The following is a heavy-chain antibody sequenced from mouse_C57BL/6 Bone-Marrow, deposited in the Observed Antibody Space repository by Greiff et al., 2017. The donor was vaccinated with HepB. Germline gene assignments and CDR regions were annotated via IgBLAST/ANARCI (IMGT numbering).Heavy chain of an antibody. Sequence: EVQVVESGGDLVKPGGSLKLSCAASGFTFSSYGMSWVRQTPDKRLEWVATISSGGSYTYYPDSVKGRFTISRDNAKNTLYLQMSSLKSEDTAMYYCARLYYYGAFDYWGQGTTLTVSS. CDR1: GFTFSSYG. D-gene: IGHD1-1*01. CDR3: ARLYYYGAFDY. V-gene: IGHV5-6*01. J-gene: IGHJ2*01. CDR2: ISSGGSYT.